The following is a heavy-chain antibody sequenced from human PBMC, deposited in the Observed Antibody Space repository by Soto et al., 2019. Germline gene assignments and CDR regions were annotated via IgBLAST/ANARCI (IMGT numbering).Heavy chain of an antibody. J-gene: IGHJ4*02. Sequence: GGSLRLSCAASGFTFSKYGMHWVRQAPGEGLDWVASISYEGSVRYYADSVKGRFTVSRDNSNNTLSLQMNSLRAEDTAVYYCYCYNNTDYFDYRGQGTLVTV. V-gene: IGHV3-30*03. CDR1: GFTFSKYG. CDR3: YCYNNTDYFDY. CDR2: ISYEGSVR. D-gene: IGHD2-21*01.